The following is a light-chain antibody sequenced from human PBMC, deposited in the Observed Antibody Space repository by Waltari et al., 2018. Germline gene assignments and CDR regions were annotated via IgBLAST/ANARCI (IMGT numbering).Light chain of an antibody. Sequence: DIVMTQSPASLSVSLGESATINCKSSLSILHSSENKNYFGWYQQTSVQSPKLLIYGAATRESGVPDRSSGSGSGKDFTLTISSLQAEDVAVDYCQQYYSTPFTFCPGSKVDIK. CDR3: QQYYSTPFT. J-gene: IGKJ3*01. CDR2: GAA. CDR1: LSILHSSENKNY. V-gene: IGKV4-1*01.